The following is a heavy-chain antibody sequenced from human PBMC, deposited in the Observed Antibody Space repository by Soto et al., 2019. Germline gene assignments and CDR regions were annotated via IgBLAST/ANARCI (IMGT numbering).Heavy chain of an antibody. CDR3: ARGRDGDY. V-gene: IGHV1-18*01. Sequence: QVHLVQSGAEVKKPGASVKVSCKGSGYAFTTYGITWVRQAPGQGLEWMGWISAHTGNTNYAQKLQGRVTVTRDTSTSTAYMELRSLISDDTAVYYCARGRDGDYWGQGALVTVSS. CDR2: ISAHTGNT. CDR1: GYAFTTYG. J-gene: IGHJ4*02. D-gene: IGHD6-6*01.